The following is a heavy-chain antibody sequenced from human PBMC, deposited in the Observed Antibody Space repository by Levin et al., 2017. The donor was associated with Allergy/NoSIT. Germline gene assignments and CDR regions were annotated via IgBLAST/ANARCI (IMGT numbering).Heavy chain of an antibody. Sequence: SQTLSLTCTVSGDSITGGGYYWSWIRQHPEKGLEWIGYMHYGGPPYYNPALKSRVAISVDTSKSQFSLRLSSVTAADTAIYYCARREVFLNAFDFWGQGTMVTVSS. CDR3: ARREVFLNAFDF. D-gene: IGHD2-8*01. J-gene: IGHJ3*01. V-gene: IGHV4-31*03. CDR2: MHYGGPP. CDR1: GDSITGGGYY.